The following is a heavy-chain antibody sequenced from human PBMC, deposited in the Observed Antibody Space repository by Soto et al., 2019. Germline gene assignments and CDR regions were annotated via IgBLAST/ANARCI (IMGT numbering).Heavy chain of an antibody. CDR2: TRNKANSYTT. V-gene: IGHV3-72*01. D-gene: IGHD3-22*01. CDR1: GFTFSDHY. CDR3: AREDSKLKVVDRMGGALDI. Sequence: GGSLRLSCAASGFTFSDHYMDWVRQAPGKGLEWVGRTRNKANSYTTEYAASVKGRFTISRDDSKNSLYLQMNSLKTEDTAVYYCAREDSKLKVVDRMGGALDIWGEGTMVT. J-gene: IGHJ3*02.